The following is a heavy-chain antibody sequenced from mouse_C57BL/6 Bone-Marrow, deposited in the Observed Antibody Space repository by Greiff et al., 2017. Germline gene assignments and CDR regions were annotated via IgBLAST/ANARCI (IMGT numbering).Heavy chain of an antibody. Sequence: VHLVESGAELVRPGASVTLSCKASGYTFTDYEMHWVKQTPVHGLEWIGAIDPETGGTAYNQKFKGKAILTADKSSSTAYMELRSLTSEDSAVYYCTRSSYYSNFYAMDYWGQGTSVTVSS. CDR3: TRSSYYSNFYAMDY. V-gene: IGHV1-15*01. CDR1: GYTFTDYE. D-gene: IGHD2-5*01. J-gene: IGHJ4*01. CDR2: IDPETGGT.